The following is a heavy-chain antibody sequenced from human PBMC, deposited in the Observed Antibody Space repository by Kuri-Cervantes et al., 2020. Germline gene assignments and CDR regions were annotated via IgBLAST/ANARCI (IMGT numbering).Heavy chain of an antibody. CDR1: GFTFSSYW. J-gene: IGHJ4*02. CDR2: IKQDGSEK. CDR3: ATDGSHYDVDH. D-gene: IGHD3-10*01. Sequence: GESLKISCAASGFTFSSYWMSWVRQAPGKGLEWVANIKQDGSEKYYVDSVKGRFSISRDNSKNTLYLQMNSLRVEDTGVYYCATDGSHYDVDHWGQGTQVTVSS. V-gene: IGHV3-7*01.